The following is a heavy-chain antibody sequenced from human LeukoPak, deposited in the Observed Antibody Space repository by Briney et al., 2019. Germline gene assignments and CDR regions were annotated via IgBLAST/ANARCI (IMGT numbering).Heavy chain of an antibody. CDR1: GFTFSSYA. J-gene: IGHJ6*02. D-gene: IGHD6-19*01. Sequence: QPGGSPRLSCAASGFTFSSYAMSWVRQAPGKGLEWVSAISGSGGSTYYADSVKGRFTISRDNSKNTLYLQMNSLRAEDTAVYYCAKGSSGWYFANYYGMDVWGQGTTVTVSS. CDR3: AKGSSGWYFANYYGMDV. V-gene: IGHV3-23*01. CDR2: ISGSGGST.